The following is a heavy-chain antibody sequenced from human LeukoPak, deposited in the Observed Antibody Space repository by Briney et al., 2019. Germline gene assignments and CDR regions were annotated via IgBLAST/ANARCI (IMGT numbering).Heavy chain of an antibody. D-gene: IGHD1-26*01. V-gene: IGHV3-7*01. J-gene: IGHJ4*02. CDR2: IKQDGSEK. Sequence: PGGSLRLSCAASGFTFNKYWMSWVRQAPGKGLEWVANIKQDGSEKYYVDSVKGRFTISRDNAKNSLYLQMNSLRAEDTAVYYCAKDRLGHIVGALTDYWGQGTLVTVSS. CDR1: GFTFNKYW. CDR3: AKDRLGHIVGALTDY.